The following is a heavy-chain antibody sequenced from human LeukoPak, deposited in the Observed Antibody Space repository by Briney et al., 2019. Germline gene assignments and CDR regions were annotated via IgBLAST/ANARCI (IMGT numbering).Heavy chain of an antibody. CDR1: GVSISSYY. J-gene: IGHJ4*02. V-gene: IGHV4-59*01. D-gene: IGHD3-22*01. CDR3: AREKAYYYDP. Sequence: SETLSLTCTVSGVSISSYYWSWIRQPPGKGLEWIGYMYYDGTTNYNPSLKSRVTISVDTSKNQFSLKLKSVTAADTAVYYCAREKAYYYDPWGQGTLVTVSS. CDR2: MYYDGTT.